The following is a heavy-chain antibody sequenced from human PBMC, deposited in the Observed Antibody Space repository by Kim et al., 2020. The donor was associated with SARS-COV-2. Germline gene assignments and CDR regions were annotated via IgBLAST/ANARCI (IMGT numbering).Heavy chain of an antibody. CDR1: GFTFSTYW. D-gene: IGHD3-22*01. Sequence: GGSLRLSCAASGFTFSTYWMTWVRQVPGKGLEWVANIGQDGSRKNHVDSVKGRFTISRDNAKNALYMQMNNLGAEDTAVFYCARTSLYDSGAYEDYWGQGTLVTVSS. CDR2: IGQDGSRK. CDR3: ARTSLYDSGAYEDY. J-gene: IGHJ4*02. V-gene: IGHV3-7*01.